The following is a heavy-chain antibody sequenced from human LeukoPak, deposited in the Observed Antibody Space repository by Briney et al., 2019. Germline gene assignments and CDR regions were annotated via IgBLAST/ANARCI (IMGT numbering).Heavy chain of an antibody. CDR2: TYYRSKWYN. CDR3: ARLAVEYYYDSSGYYYGLDC. J-gene: IGHJ4*02. V-gene: IGHV6-1*01. CDR1: GDSVSSNSAA. Sequence: SQTLSLTCAISGDSVSSNSAAWNWIRQSPSRGLEWLGRTYYRSKWYNDYAVSVKSRITINPDTSKNQFSLQLNSVTPEDTAVYYCARLAVEYYYDSSGYYYGLDCWGQGTLVTVSS. D-gene: IGHD3-22*01.